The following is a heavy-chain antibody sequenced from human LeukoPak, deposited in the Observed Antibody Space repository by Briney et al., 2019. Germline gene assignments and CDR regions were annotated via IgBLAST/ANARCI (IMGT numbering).Heavy chain of an antibody. CDR2: ISYDGSNK. D-gene: IGHD4-17*01. J-gene: IGHJ4*02. CDR3: ARDRTGYGENVHFDY. Sequence: PGRSLRLSCAASGFTFNSYAMHWVRQAPGKGLEWVAVISYDGSNKYYADSVEGRFTISRDNSKNTLYLQMISLRAEDTAVYYCARDRTGYGENVHFDYWGQGTLVTVSS. V-gene: IGHV3-30-3*01. CDR1: GFTFNSYA.